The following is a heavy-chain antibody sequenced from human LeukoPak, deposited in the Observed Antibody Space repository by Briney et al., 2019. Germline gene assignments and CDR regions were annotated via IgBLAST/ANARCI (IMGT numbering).Heavy chain of an antibody. CDR3: AKGPLRGTAAAIDY. CDR1: GFTFNIYW. CDR2: INSDGSST. D-gene: IGHD2-2*01. Sequence: GGSLRLSCAVSGFTFNIYWIHWVRQAPGKGLVWVSRINSDGSSTTYADSVKGRFTISRDISTDTLWLQMDSLRTEDTAVYYCAKGPLRGTAAAIDYWGQGTLVTVSS. J-gene: IGHJ4*02. V-gene: IGHV3-74*01.